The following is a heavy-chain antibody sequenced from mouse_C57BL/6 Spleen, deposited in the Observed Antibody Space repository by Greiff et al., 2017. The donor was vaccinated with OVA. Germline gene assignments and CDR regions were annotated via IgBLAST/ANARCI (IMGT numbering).Heavy chain of an antibody. CDR3: ARGQLGLYAMDY. Sequence: VQLQQSGAELVKPGASVKISCKASGYAFSSYWMNWVKQRPGKGLEWIGQIYPGDGDTNYNGKFKGKATLTADKSSSSAYMQLSSLTSEDSAVYFCARGQLGLYAMDYWGQGTSVTVSS. J-gene: IGHJ4*01. V-gene: IGHV1-80*01. CDR2: IYPGDGDT. CDR1: GYAFSSYW. D-gene: IGHD4-1*02.